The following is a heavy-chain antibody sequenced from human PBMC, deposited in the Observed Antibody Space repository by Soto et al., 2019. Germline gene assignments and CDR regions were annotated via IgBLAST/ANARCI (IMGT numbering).Heavy chain of an antibody. CDR1: GASVAGGSYY. D-gene: IGHD5-12*01. J-gene: IGHJ5*02. V-gene: IGHV4-30-4*01. CDR3: ARDTYSGYDFGL. Sequence: QVQLRESGPGLVKPSHTLSLTCSVSGASVAGGSYYWSWVRQPPGKGLEWIGYIPSRGRPFYNPSLTSRGTISADTSKNQRSLQLTSVTAADTAVYYCARDTYSGYDFGLLCQGTLVTVSS. CDR2: IPSRGRP.